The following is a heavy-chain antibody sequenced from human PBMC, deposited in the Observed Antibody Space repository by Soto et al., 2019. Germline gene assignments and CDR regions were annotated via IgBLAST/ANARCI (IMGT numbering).Heavy chain of an antibody. CDR1: GGTFSSYA. D-gene: IGHD2-21*02. CDR3: ARPLGGNSHNWFDP. Sequence: QVQLVQSGAEVKKPGSSVKVSCKASGGTFSSYAISWVRQAPGQGLEWMGGIIPIFGTANYAQKFQGRVTIAADEYTSTAYMELSSLRSEDPAVYYCARPLGGNSHNWFDPWGQGTLVTVSS. CDR2: IIPIFGTA. J-gene: IGHJ5*02. V-gene: IGHV1-69*12.